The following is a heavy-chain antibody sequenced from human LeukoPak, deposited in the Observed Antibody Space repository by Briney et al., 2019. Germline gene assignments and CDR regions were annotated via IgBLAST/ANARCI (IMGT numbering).Heavy chain of an antibody. CDR3: ARDCSGYDYYGMDV. Sequence: GESLRLSCAAFSGFAMSWVRQAPGKGLEWVSVIYSGGSTYYADSVKGRFTISRHNSKNTLYLQMNSLRAEDTAVYYCARDCSGYDYYGMDVWGQGTTVTVSS. J-gene: IGHJ6*02. D-gene: IGHD6-19*01. CDR1: SGFA. V-gene: IGHV3-53*04. CDR2: IYSGGST.